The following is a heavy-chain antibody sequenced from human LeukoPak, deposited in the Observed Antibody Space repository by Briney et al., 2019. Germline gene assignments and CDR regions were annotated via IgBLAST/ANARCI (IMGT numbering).Heavy chain of an antibody. CDR2: ISSSRSYT. Sequence: PGGSLRLSCAASGFTFSDYYMSWIRQAPGKGLEWVSHISSSRSYTNYADSVKGRFTISRDNAKNSLYLQMNSMRAEDTAVYYCARDCSSTSCYVFCEPGYGMDVWGQGTTVTVSS. CDR1: GFTFSDYY. D-gene: IGHD2-2*01. V-gene: IGHV3-11*06. J-gene: IGHJ6*02. CDR3: ARDCSSTSCYVFCEPGYGMDV.